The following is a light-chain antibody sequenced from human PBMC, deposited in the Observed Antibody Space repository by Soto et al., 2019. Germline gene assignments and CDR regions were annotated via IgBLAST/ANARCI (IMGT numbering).Light chain of an antibody. V-gene: IGKV1-39*01. CDR1: QSITNY. J-gene: IGKJ1*01. CDR3: QQSYSSPWT. Sequence: DIQMTQSPSSLSASVGDRVTITCRASQSITNYLNWYQQKPGKVPKLLIYAASSLQSGVPSRFSGSGSGTDFTLTISSLQPEDFATYYWQQSYSSPWTFGPGTKVEIK. CDR2: AAS.